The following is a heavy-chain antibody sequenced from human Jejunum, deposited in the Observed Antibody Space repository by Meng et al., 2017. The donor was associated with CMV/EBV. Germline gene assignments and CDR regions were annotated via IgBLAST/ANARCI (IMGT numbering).Heavy chain of an antibody. D-gene: IGHD3-16*01. Sequence: SCAASGFTFSSYGMPWVRQAPGQGLEYVSAISSNGGSTYYADSVKGRFTISRDNSKNTLYLQMGSLRTEDMAVYYCARAYSRAYDYWGQGTLVTVSS. J-gene: IGHJ4*02. CDR1: GFTFSSYG. V-gene: IGHV3-64*02. CDR2: ISSNGGST. CDR3: ARAYSRAYDY.